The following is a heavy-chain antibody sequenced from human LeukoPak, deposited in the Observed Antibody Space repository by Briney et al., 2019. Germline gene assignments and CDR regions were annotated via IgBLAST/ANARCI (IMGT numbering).Heavy chain of an antibody. V-gene: IGHV4-31*03. Sequence: SQTLSLTCTVSGGSISSGGYYWSWIRQHPGKGLEWIGYIYYSGSTYYNPSLKSRVTISVDTSKNQFSLKLSSVTAADTAVYYCASEMINQYIWFDPWGQGTLVTVSS. D-gene: IGHD3-22*01. CDR1: GGSISSGGYY. CDR3: ASEMINQYIWFDP. CDR2: IYYSGST. J-gene: IGHJ5*02.